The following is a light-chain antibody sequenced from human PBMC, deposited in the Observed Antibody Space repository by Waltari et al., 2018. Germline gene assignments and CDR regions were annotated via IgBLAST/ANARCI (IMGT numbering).Light chain of an antibody. J-gene: IGKJ1*01. CDR1: QSVSRT. CDR2: GAS. CDR3: QHYVSLPAT. Sequence: CRASQSVSRTLAWYQQKPGQAPRLLIYGASTRATGIPERFSGGVSGTDFSLTISRLEPEDFAVYYCQHYVSLPATFGQGTKVEIK. V-gene: IGKV3-20*01.